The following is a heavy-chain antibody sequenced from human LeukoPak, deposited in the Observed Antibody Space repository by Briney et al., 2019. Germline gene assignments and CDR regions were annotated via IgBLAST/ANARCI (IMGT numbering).Heavy chain of an antibody. CDR3: ARVSSSGWTTFDY. D-gene: IGHD6-19*01. Sequence: ASVKVSCKASGYTFSTYDVIWVRQATGQGLEWMGWMNPNSGNTGYALKFRGRVTMTGDTSISTAYMELSSLISEDTAVYYCARVSSSGWTTFDYWGQGTLVTVSS. V-gene: IGHV1-8*01. CDR1: GYTFSTYD. J-gene: IGHJ4*02. CDR2: MNPNSGNT.